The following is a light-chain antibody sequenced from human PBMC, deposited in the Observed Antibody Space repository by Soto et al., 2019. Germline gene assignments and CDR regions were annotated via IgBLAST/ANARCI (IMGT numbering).Light chain of an antibody. V-gene: IGKV1-5*01. J-gene: IGKJ4*01. CDR3: QQYKRYSLT. CDR1: QSINNW. CDR2: DGF. Sequence: DIQMTQSPSTLSASVGDIVTITCRASQSINNWLAWYQQKPGKAPKLLIYDGFSLESGVPLRFSGSGFGTEFTRTISSLQPDDSATYYCQQYKRYSLTFGGGTKVEIK.